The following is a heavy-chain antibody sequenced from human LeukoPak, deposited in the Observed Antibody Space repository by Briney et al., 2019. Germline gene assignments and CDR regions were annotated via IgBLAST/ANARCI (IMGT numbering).Heavy chain of an antibody. CDR3: ARPHPEDDY. V-gene: IGHV1-2*02. CDR1: GYTFTGYY. J-gene: IGHJ4*02. Sequence: ASVKVSCKASGYTFTGYYMHWVRQAPGQGLEWMGWINPNSGGTNYAQKFQGRVTMTRVTSNSTAYMELSRLRSDDTAVDYGARPHPEDDYWGQGTLVTVSS. D-gene: IGHD1-14*01. CDR2: INPNSGGT.